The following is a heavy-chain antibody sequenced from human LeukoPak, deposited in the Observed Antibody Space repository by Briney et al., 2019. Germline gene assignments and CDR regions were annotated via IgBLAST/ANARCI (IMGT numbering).Heavy chain of an antibody. CDR1: GGTFSSYA. CDR3: ASVRREIGAMVAYYYYGMDV. CDR2: IIPIFGTA. V-gene: IGHV1-69*01. D-gene: IGHD5-18*01. J-gene: IGHJ6*04. Sequence: PGSSVKVSCKASGGTFSSYAISWVRQAPGQGLEWMGGIIPIFGTANYAQKFQGRVTITADESTSTAYMELSSLRPEDTAVYYCASVRREIGAMVAYYYYGMDVWGKGTTVTVSS.